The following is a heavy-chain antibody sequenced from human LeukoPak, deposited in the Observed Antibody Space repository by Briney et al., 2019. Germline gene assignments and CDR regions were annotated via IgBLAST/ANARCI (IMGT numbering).Heavy chain of an antibody. CDR1: GFTFSTYA. Sequence: GGSLRLSCAASGFTFSTYAMNWVRQAPGKGLEWVSSISRSSSYIYYADSVKGRFTISRDNAKNSLFLQMNTLRAEDTALYYCARETTGWDTALDYYFYYMDVWGKGTTVTVSS. J-gene: IGHJ6*03. D-gene: IGHD6-19*01. V-gene: IGHV3-21*01. CDR2: ISRSSSYI. CDR3: ARETTGWDTALDYYFYYMDV.